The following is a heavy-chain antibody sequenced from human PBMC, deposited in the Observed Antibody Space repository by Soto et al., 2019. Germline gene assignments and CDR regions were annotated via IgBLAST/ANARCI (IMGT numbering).Heavy chain of an antibody. CDR1: GGTFNTYS. CDR2: IIPFIGAP. J-gene: IGHJ6*02. V-gene: IGHV1-69*18. D-gene: IGHD6-6*01. Sequence: QVQLVQSGAEVKKPGSSVKVSCKASGGTFNTYSFGWLRQAPGQGLQWMGSIIPFIGAPNYAQTFQDRVTITADESTTTAYMELSGLKSEDTAVYFCARGGDSSSLRAFYSYGFDVWGQGTPVTVSS. CDR3: ARGGDSSSLRAFYSYGFDV.